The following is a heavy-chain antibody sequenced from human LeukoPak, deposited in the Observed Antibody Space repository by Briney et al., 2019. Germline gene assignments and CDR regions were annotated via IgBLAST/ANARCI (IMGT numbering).Heavy chain of an antibody. CDR2: FYGSAGST. J-gene: IGHJ5*02. CDR1: GFTFSSYA. Sequence: PGGSLRLSRTASGFTFSSYAMSWVRQAPGKGLEWVSSFYGSAGSTYYADSVKGRFTISRDNSKNTLYLQMNSLRAEDTAVYYCAKDVTTGTTGWFDPWGQGTLVTVSS. D-gene: IGHD1-1*01. V-gene: IGHV3-23*01. CDR3: AKDVTTGTTGWFDP.